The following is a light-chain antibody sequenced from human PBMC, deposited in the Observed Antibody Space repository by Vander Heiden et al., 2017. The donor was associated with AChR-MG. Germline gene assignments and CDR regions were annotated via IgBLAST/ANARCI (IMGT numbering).Light chain of an antibody. J-gene: IGKJ2*01. CDR1: QSLLSDSKNF. V-gene: IGKV4-1*01. CDR2: WAS. Sequence: IVMTQSPDSLAVSLGERATINCKSSQSLLSDSKNFLAWFQQRPGQPPKLLIYWASTRASGAPDRFSGDGSGTDFTLTISSLQAEDVAVYYCQQEDTVPLTFGQGTKLQVK. CDR3: QQEDTVPLT.